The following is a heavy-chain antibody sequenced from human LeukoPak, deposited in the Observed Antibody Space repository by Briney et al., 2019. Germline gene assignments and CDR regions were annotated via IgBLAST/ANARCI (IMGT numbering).Heavy chain of an antibody. Sequence: GESLKISCKGSGYSFTSYWIGWVRQMPGKCLDWMGIIYPGDSDTRYSPSFQCQVTISADKSISTAYLQWSSLKASDTAMYYCARAVDPGGLQYSSGWYNWFDPWGQGTLVTVSS. V-gene: IGHV5-51*01. CDR2: IYPGDSDT. J-gene: IGHJ5*02. CDR3: ARAVDPGGLQYSSGWYNWFDP. CDR1: GYSFTSYW. D-gene: IGHD6-19*01.